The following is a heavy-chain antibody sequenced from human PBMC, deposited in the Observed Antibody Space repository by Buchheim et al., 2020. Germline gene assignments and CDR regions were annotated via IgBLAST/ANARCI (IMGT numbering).Heavy chain of an antibody. V-gene: IGHV1-69*01. D-gene: IGHD1-1*01. CDR2: ILPVYGTP. CDR3: ARGTRTTERFDL. CDR1: AGTFTNSA. J-gene: IGHJ4*02. Sequence: QVQLVQSGAEVKKPGSSVKVSCKTSAGTFTNSAVSWVRQAPGQGLEWMGGILPVYGTPNYAHKFQGRVTITVDESTTPATSTAYMELSDLRSEDTGTYYCARGTRTTERFDLWGQGT.